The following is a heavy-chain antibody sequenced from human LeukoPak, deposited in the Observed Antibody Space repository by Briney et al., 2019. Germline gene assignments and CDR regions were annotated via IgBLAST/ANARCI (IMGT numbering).Heavy chain of an antibody. CDR3: ARGYSSGWGGYAFDI. J-gene: IGHJ3*02. D-gene: IGHD6-19*01. CDR2: INPNSGGT. Sequence: ASVKVSCKASGYTFTGYYMHWVRQAPGQGLEWMGRINPNSGGTNYAQKFQGRVTMTRDTSISTAYMELSRLRSDDTAVYYCARGYSSGWGGYAFDIWGQGTMVTVSS. CDR1: GYTFTGYY. V-gene: IGHV1-2*06.